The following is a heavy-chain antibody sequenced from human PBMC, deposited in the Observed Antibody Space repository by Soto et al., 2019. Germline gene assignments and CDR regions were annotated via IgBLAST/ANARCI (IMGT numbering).Heavy chain of an antibody. Sequence: EVQLLESGGGLVQPGGCLRLSCAASGFTFSSYAMNWVRQAPGKGLEWVSSISDSGGSTYYADSVKGRFTISRDNSKNTLYLQMDSVRAEDTAVFYCEKGDIVIIAAVDLIVAGTRSFDIWRQGTMVTVSS. CDR3: EKGDIVIIAAVDLIVAGTRSFDI. D-gene: IGHD6-19*01. CDR2: ISDSGGST. CDR1: GFTFSSYA. V-gene: IGHV3-23*01. J-gene: IGHJ3*02.